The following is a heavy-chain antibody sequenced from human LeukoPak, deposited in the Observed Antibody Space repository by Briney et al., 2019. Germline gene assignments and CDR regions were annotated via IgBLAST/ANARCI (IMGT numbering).Heavy chain of an antibody. D-gene: IGHD3-10*01. CDR2: IYTSGST. J-gene: IGHJ4*02. V-gene: IGHV4-4*07. CDR3: ARDTVVDRFGELLD. Sequence: PSETLSLTCTVSGGSISSYYWSWIRQPAGKGLEWIGRIYTSGSTNYNPPLKSRVTMPVDTSKNQFSLKLSSVTAADTAVYYCARDTVVDRFGELLDWGQGTLVTVSS. CDR1: GGSISSYY.